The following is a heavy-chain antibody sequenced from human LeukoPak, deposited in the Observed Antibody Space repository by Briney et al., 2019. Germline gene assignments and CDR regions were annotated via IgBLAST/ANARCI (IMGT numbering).Heavy chain of an antibody. CDR1: GFTFSSYG. D-gene: IGHD2-15*01. V-gene: IGHV3-30*18. Sequence: PGGSLRLSCAASGFTFSSYGMHWVRQAPGKGLEWVAVISYDGSNKYYADSVKGRFTISRDNSKNTLYLQMNSLRAGDTAVYYCAKGQITKLVVAARKVSYYGMDVWGQGTTVTVSS. J-gene: IGHJ6*02. CDR3: AKGQITKLVVAARKVSYYGMDV. CDR2: ISYDGSNK.